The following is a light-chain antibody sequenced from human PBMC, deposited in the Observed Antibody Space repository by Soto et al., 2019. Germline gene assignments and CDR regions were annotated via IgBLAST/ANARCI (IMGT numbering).Light chain of an antibody. J-gene: IGKJ2*01. CDR1: QSVSSSH. CDR3: QQYGSSPAYT. Sequence: EIVLTQSPGTLSLSPGERATLSCRASQSVSSSHLAWYQQKPGQAPRLLIYGASSRATGIPDRFSGSGSGTDFTLTISRLEPEDFAVDYCQQYGSSPAYTFGQGTKLEIK. CDR2: GAS. V-gene: IGKV3-20*01.